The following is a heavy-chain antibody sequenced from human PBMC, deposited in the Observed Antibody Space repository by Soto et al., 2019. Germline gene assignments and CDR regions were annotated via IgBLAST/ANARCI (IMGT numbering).Heavy chain of an antibody. V-gene: IGHV4-39*01. CDR3: VRHQRYSSGWYIDY. CDR2: VYYRGTT. J-gene: IGHJ4*02. D-gene: IGHD6-19*01. CDR1: GGSINSNNYY. Sequence: QLQLQESGPGLVKPSETLSLTCTVSGGSINSNNYYWGWIRQPPGKGLEWIGNVYYRGTTYYNPSLNCRVTISVDTSKNQSSLKLSSVTGADTAVFFCVRHQRYSSGWYIDYWGQGTLVTASS.